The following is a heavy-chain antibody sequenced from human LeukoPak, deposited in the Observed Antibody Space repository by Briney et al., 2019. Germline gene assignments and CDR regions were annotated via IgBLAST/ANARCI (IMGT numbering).Heavy chain of an antibody. J-gene: IGHJ6*03. V-gene: IGHV3-48*03. D-gene: IGHD2/OR15-2a*01. CDR1: GFTFSSYE. CDR2: ISSSGSTI. Sequence: PGGSLRLSCAASGFTFSSYEMNWVRQAPGKGLEWVSYISSSGSTIYYADSVKGRFTISRDNAKNSLYLQMNSLRAGDTAVYYCAASIPFSNSYYYYYYMDVWGKGTTVTVSS. CDR3: AASIPFSNSYYYYYYMDV.